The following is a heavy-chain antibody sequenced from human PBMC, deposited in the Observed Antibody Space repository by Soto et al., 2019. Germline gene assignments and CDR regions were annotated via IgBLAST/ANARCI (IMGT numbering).Heavy chain of an antibody. D-gene: IGHD4-17*01. J-gene: IGHJ4*02. CDR3: AREGDYEEKEGVFDY. CDR2: IWYDGSNK. CDR1: GFTFSSYG. V-gene: IGHV3-33*01. Sequence: QVQLVESGGGVVQPGRSLRLSCAASGFTFSSYGMHWVRQAPGKGLEWVAVIWYDGSNKYYADSVKGRFTISRDNSKNTLDLQMNSRRAEDTAVYYCAREGDYEEKEGVFDYWGQGTLVTVSS.